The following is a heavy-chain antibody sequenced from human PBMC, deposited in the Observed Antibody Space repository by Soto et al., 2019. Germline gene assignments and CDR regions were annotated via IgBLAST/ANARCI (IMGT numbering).Heavy chain of an antibody. CDR2: IIPIFGTA. J-gene: IGHJ5*02. CDR3: ARYFDWLPHDP. CDR1: GGTFSSYA. D-gene: IGHD3-9*01. Sequence: GASVKVSCTASGGTFSSYAISWVRQAPGQGLEWMGGIIPIFGTANYAQKFQGRVTITADESTSTAYMELSSLRSEDTAMYYCARYFDWLPHDPCGQGTLVPVSS. V-gene: IGHV1-69*13.